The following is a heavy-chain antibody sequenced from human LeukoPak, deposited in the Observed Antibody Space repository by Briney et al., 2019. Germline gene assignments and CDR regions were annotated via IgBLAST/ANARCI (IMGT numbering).Heavy chain of an antibody. Sequence: PGGSLRLSCAASGFTVSSNYMSWVRQAPGKGLEWVSVTYSGGSTYYADSVKGRFTISRDNSKDTLYLQMNSLRAEDTAVYYCARGTVYSXXWFHNDYWGXXXXXTVSS. J-gene: IGHJ4*02. V-gene: IGHV3-53*01. CDR3: ARGTVYSXXWFHNDY. CDR2: TYSGGST. D-gene: IGHD6-13*01. CDR1: GFTVSSNY.